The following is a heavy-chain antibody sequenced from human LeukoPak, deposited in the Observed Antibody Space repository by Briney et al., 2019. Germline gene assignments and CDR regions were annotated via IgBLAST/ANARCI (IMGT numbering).Heavy chain of an antibody. D-gene: IGHD3-3*01. J-gene: IGHJ4*02. V-gene: IGHV1-69*04. CDR1: GGTFSSYA. CDR2: IIPILGIA. Sequence: SVKVSCKASGGTFSSYAISWVRQAPGQGLEWMGRIIPILGIANYAQKFQGRVTITADKSTSTAYMELSSLRSEDTAVYYCARGGTGVVIISHFDYWGQGTLVTVSS. CDR3: ARGGTGVVIISHFDY.